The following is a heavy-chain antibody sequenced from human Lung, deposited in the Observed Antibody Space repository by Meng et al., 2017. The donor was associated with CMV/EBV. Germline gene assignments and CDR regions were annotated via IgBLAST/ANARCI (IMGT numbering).Heavy chain of an antibody. J-gene: IGHJ4*02. CDR1: GFTFSSYW. Sequence: GGSXKLSCEASGFTFSSYWMSWVRQAPGKGLEWVANIKQDGSEKYYVDSVEGRFTISRDNAKNSLYPQINSLRAEDAAVYYCARDLCDSSNYYYCDSWVQGTXVTVSS. D-gene: IGHD5-24*01. CDR3: ARDLCDSSNYYYCDS. V-gene: IGHV3-7*01. CDR2: IKQDGSEK.